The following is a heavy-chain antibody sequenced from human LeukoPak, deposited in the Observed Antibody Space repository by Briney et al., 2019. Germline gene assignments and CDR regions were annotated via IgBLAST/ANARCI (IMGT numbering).Heavy chain of an antibody. CDR3: ARDTEVATISY. Sequence: PGGSLRLSCAASGFTFSSYEMNWVRQAPGKGLEWVSYISSSGSTIYYADSVKGRFTISRDNAKNSLYLQMNSLRAEDTAVYYCARDTEVATISYWGQGTLVTVSS. CDR2: ISSSGSTI. D-gene: IGHD5-24*01. V-gene: IGHV3-48*03. J-gene: IGHJ4*02. CDR1: GFTFSSYE.